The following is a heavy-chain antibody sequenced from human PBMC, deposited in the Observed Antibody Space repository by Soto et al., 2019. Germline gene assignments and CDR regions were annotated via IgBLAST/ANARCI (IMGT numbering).Heavy chain of an antibody. CDR3: ARGSSIAGLYYGMDV. V-gene: IGHV4-34*09. CDR1: GSSISSYY. J-gene: IGHJ6*02. Sequence: PSETLSLTCTVSGSSISSYYWSWIRQPPGKGLEWIGEINHSGITYYNPSLKSRVTISLDTSKNQFSLKLSSVTAADTAVYYCARGSSIAGLYYGMDVWGQGTTVTVSS. D-gene: IGHD6-6*01. CDR2: INHSGIT.